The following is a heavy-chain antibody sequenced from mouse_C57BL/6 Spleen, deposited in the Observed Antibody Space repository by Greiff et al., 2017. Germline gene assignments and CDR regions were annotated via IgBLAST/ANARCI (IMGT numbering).Heavy chain of an antibody. J-gene: IGHJ1*03. V-gene: IGHV1-39*01. CDR2: INPNYGTT. CDR1: GYSFTDYN. CDR3: ARSSTGVDSYCDV. Sequence: VQLQQSGPELVKPGASVKISCKASGYSFTDYNMNWVKQSHGKSLEWIGVINPNYGTTSYNQKFKGKATLTVDQSSSTAYMQLNSLTSEDSVVYDGARSSTGVDSYCDVWGTGTTVTVSS. D-gene: IGHD1-1*01.